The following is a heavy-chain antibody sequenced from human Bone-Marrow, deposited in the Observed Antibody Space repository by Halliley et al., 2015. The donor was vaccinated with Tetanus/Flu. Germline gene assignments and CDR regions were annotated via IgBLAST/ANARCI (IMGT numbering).Heavy chain of an antibody. Sequence: IRHPPGTGLEWIGNMNNAGATSYNPSLKSRISISVDTSKNLLSLTLKSVTASDTALYYCARGTLWIDSPRYYGLDVWGQGP. CDR2: MNNAGAT. V-gene: IGHV4-30-4*01. CDR3: ARGTLWIDSPRYYGLDV. D-gene: IGHD3-9*01. J-gene: IGHJ6*02.